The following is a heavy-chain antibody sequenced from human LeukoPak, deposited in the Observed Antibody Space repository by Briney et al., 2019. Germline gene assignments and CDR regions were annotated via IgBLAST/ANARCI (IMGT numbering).Heavy chain of an antibody. Sequence: ASVKVSCKASGYTFTSYGISWVRQAPGQGLVWMGWISAYNGNTNYAQKLQGRVTMTTDTSTSTAYMELRSLRSDDTAVYYCARDGEGYSGSYHFDYWGQGTLVTVSS. V-gene: IGHV1-18*01. CDR3: ARDGEGYSGSYHFDY. J-gene: IGHJ4*02. CDR2: ISAYNGNT. CDR1: GYTFTSYG. D-gene: IGHD1-26*01.